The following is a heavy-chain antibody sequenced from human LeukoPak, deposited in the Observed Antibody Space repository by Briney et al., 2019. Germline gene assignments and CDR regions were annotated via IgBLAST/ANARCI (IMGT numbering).Heavy chain of an antibody. CDR2: ISWDGGST. V-gene: IGHV3-43D*03. CDR1: GFTFDDYA. J-gene: IGHJ4*02. D-gene: IGHD6-6*01. CDR3: ARSIAARYALDY. Sequence: GGSLRLSCAASGFTFDDYAMHWVRQAPGKGLEWVSLISWDGGSTYYADSVKGRFTISRDNAKNSLYLQMNSLRAEDTAVYYCARSIAARYALDYWGQGTLVTVSS.